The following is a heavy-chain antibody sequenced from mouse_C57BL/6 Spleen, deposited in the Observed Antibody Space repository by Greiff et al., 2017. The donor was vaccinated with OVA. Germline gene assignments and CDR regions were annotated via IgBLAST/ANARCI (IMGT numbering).Heavy chain of an antibody. D-gene: IGHD2-4*01. J-gene: IGHJ3*01. Sequence: EVQLQQPGTELVKPGASVKLSCKASGYTFTDYNMHWVKQSHGKSLEWIGYINPNNGGTSYNQKFKGKATLTVNKSSSTAYMELRSLTSEDSAVYYCAIDDYDVWFAYWGQGTLVTVSA. CDR1: GYTFTDYN. CDR2: INPNNGGT. CDR3: AIDDYDVWFAY. V-gene: IGHV1-22*01.